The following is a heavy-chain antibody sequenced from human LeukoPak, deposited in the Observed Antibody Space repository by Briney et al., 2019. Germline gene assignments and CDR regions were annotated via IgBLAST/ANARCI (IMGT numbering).Heavy chain of an antibody. J-gene: IGHJ6*02. V-gene: IGHV4-59*08. CDR2: IYYSGST. D-gene: IGHD1-26*01. CDR3: ARLDAPSPRGGSYNYYHYGMDV. Sequence: SETLSPTCTVSGGSINNYYWTWIRQPPGKGLEWIGYIYYSGSTNYNPSLKSRVTISVDTSKNQFSLKLSSVTAADTAIYYCARLDAPSPRGGSYNYYHYGMDVWGQGTTVTVSS. CDR1: GGSINNYY.